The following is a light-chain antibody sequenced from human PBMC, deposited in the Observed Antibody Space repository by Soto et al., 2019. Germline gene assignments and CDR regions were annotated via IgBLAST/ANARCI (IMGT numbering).Light chain of an antibody. CDR3: QQSYNTTWT. J-gene: IGKJ1*01. CDR2: TTS. CDR1: QGISTD. Sequence: DVQMTQSPSSLSASVGDRVTITCRASQGISTDLNWYQQKPGNAPKLLIYTTSSLQSGVPSRFSGSGSETDFTLTISSLQPEDFATYSCQQSYNTTWTFGQGTKVDIK. V-gene: IGKV1-39*01.